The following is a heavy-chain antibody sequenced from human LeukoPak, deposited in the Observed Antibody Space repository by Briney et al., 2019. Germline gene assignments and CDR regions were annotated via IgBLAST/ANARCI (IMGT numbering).Heavy chain of an antibody. Sequence: GGSLRLFCAASGFTFRSYWMSWVRQAPGKGLEWVAFIRYDGSNKYYADSVKGRFTISRDNSKNTLYLQMNSLRAEDTAVYYCAKVAPYCSSTSCYFDYWGQGTLVTVSS. V-gene: IGHV3-30*02. D-gene: IGHD2-2*01. CDR3: AKVAPYCSSTSCYFDY. CDR2: IRYDGSNK. CDR1: GFTFRSYW. J-gene: IGHJ4*02.